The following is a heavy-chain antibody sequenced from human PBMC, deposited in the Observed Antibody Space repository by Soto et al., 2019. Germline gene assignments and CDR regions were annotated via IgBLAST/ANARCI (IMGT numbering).Heavy chain of an antibody. CDR1: GYTFTSYG. J-gene: IGHJ6*02. CDR2: ISAYNGNT. V-gene: IGHV1-18*01. CDR3: ARGTAVAGTGYYYGMDV. Sequence: QVQLVQSGAEVKKPGASVKVSCKASGYTFTSYGISWVRQAPGQGLEWMGWISAYNGNTNYAQKLQGRVTMTTDTSPSTAYMELRSLRSDDTAVYYCARGTAVAGTGYYYGMDVWGQGTTVTVSS. D-gene: IGHD6-19*01.